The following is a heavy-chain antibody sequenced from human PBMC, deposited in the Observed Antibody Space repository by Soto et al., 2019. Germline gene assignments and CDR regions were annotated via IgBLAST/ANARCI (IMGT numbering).Heavy chain of an antibody. CDR1: GYTFTSYD. V-gene: IGHV1-8*01. J-gene: IGHJ6*02. D-gene: IGHD2-8*01. CDR2: MSPNSGAT. CDR3: ARGVDNGVDV. Sequence: QVQLVQSGPEVTTPGASVKVSCKASGYTFTSYDINWVRQATGQGLEWMGWMSPNSGATGYAQKFQGRVTMPRDTSISTVYMELSNLRSEDTAIYNCARGVDNGVDVWGQGSTVTVSS.